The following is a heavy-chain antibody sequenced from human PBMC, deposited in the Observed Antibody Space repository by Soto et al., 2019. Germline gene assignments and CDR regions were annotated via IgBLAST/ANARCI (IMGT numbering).Heavy chain of an antibody. D-gene: IGHD1-26*01. J-gene: IGHJ6*02. Sequence: PSETLSLTCTVSGGSISSYYWSWIRQPPGKGLEWIGYIYYSGSTNYNPSLKSRVTISVDTSKNQFSLKLSSVTAADTAVYYCARGMGAAYYYYYGMDVWGQGTTVTVSS. V-gene: IGHV4-59*01. CDR1: GGSISSYY. CDR2: IYYSGST. CDR3: ARGMGAAYYYYYGMDV.